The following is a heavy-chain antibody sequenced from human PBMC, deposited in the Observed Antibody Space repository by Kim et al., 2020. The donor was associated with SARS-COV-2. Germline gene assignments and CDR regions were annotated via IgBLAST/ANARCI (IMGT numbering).Heavy chain of an antibody. Sequence: GESLKISCKGSGYTFTSYWIGWVRQMPGKGLEWMGIIYPGYSDTRYSPSFQGQVTISADKSISTAYLQWNSLKASDSAMYYCARDGSGSYYPRGFNIWGQGTMVTVSS. CDR1: GYTFTSYW. V-gene: IGHV5-51*01. CDR3: ARDGSGSYYPRGFNI. J-gene: IGHJ3*02. D-gene: IGHD3-10*01. CDR2: IYPGYSDT.